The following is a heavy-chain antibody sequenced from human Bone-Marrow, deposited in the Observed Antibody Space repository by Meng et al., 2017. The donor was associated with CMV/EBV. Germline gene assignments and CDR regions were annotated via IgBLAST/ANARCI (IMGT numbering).Heavy chain of an antibody. J-gene: IGHJ4*02. CDR3: AKEAAQSSCNGDCYADF. V-gene: IGHV3-23*03. D-gene: IGHD2-21*01. CDR1: GGSISSSSYY. Sequence: ETLSLTCTVSGGSISSSSYYWGWIRQPPGKGLEWVSLIHSGGSITYYTDSVKGRFTISKDNSQNTVFLQMNSLRVEDTAIYYCAKEAAQSSCNGDCYADFWGQGTQVTVSS. CDR2: IHSGGSIT.